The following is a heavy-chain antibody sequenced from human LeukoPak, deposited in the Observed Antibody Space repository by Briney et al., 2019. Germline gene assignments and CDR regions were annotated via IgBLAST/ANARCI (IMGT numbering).Heavy chain of an antibody. J-gene: IGHJ4*02. V-gene: IGHV4-34*01. CDR2: INHSGST. Sequence: SETLSLTCAVYGGSFSGYYWSWIRQPPGKGLEWIGEINHSGSTNYNASLKSRVTISVDTSKNQFSLKLSSVTAADTAVYYCAKDRSGTYRGGDFDYWGQGTLVTVSS. CDR1: GGSFSGYY. D-gene: IGHD1-26*01. CDR3: AKDRSGTYRGGDFDY.